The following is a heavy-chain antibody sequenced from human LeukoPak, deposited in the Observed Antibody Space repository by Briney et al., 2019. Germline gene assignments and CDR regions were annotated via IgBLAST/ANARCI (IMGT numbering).Heavy chain of an antibody. V-gene: IGHV4-39*07. J-gene: IGHJ6*03. CDR3: ARVLSRAYYYYYMDV. Sequence: SETLSLKGAVSGGSISSSSYYWRWIRQPPGRRREGIASIYYSESTYYNPSLESRTTIPVDTSKSQFSLKPSSVTAADTAVYYCARVLSRAYYYYYMDVWGKGTTVTVSS. CDR2: IYYSEST. CDR1: GGSISSSSYY.